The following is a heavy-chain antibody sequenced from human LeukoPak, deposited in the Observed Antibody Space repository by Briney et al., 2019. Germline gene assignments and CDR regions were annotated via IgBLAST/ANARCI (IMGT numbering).Heavy chain of an antibody. D-gene: IGHD6-19*01. V-gene: IGHV3-30-3*01. CDR3: ARDRAEAGTWNFQH. Sequence: PGGSLRLSCAASGFTFSSYAMHWVRQAPGKGLEWVAVISYDGSNKYYADSVKGRFTISRDNSKNTLYLQMNSLRAEDTAVYYCARDRAEAGTWNFQHWGQGTLVTVSS. CDR1: GFTFSSYA. J-gene: IGHJ1*01. CDR2: ISYDGSNK.